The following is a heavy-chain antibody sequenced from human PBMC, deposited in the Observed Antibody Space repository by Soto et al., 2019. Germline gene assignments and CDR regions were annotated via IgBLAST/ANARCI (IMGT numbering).Heavy chain of an antibody. CDR1: GGSISSGGYS. D-gene: IGHD5-12*01. Sequence: QLQLQESGSGLVKPAQTLSLTCAVSGGSISSGGYSWSWIRQPPGKGLEWIGYIYHSGSTYYNPSLKGRVTLSVDRSKNQFYLKLSSVTAAGTAVYYCAAGGGLPRYYWGQGTLVTVSS. J-gene: IGHJ4*02. CDR3: AAGGGLPRYY. V-gene: IGHV4-30-2*01. CDR2: IYHSGST.